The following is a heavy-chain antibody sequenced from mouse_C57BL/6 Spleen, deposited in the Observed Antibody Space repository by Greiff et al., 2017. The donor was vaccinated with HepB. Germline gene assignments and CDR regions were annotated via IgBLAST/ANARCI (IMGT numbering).Heavy chain of an antibody. D-gene: IGHD2-4*01. CDR2: IYPGDGDT. CDR3: ASPVYYDYVAWFAY. CDR1: GYAFSSYW. V-gene: IGHV1-80*01. J-gene: IGHJ3*01. Sequence: QVQLKQSGAELVKPGASVKISCKASGYAFSSYWMNWVKQRPGKGLEWIGQIYPGDGDTNYNGKFKGKATLTADKSSSTAYMQLRSLTSEDSAVYFCASPVYYDYVAWFAYWGQGTLVTVSA.